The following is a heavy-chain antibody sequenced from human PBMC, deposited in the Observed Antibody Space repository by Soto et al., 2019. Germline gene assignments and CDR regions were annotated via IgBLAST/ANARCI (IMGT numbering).Heavy chain of an antibody. CDR2: MNPNSGNT. D-gene: IGHD1-26*01. V-gene: IGHV1-8*01. CDR3: ARVIGVNYYYYYGMDV. Sequence: GASVKVSCKASGYTFTSYDINWVRQATGQGLEWMGWMNPNSGNTGYAQKFQGRVTMTRNTSISTAYMELSSLRSEDTAVYYCARVIGVNYYYYYGMDVWGHGTTVTVSS. J-gene: IGHJ6*02. CDR1: GYTFTSYD.